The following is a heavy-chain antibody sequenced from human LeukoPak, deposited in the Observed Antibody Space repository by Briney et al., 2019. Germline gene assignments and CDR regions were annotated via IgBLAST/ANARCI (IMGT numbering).Heavy chain of an antibody. CDR3: AGGQFHCSSTSCSPRGWFDP. CDR2: IIPIFGTA. D-gene: IGHD2-2*01. V-gene: IGHV1-69*13. J-gene: IGHJ5*02. Sequence: ASVKVSCKASGYTFTSYYMHWVRQAPGQGLEWMGGIIPIFGTANYAQKFQGRVTITADESTSTAYMELSSLRSEDTAVYYCAGGQFHCSSTSCSPRGWFDPWGQGTLVTVSS. CDR1: GYTFTSYY.